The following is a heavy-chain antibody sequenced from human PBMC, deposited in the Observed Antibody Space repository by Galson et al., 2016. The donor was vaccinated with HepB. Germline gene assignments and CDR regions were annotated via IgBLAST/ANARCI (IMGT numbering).Heavy chain of an antibody. D-gene: IGHD6-19*01. Sequence: SLRLSCAASGFTFSTYVMHWVRQAPGKGLQWVAVISNDGRKTYYADSVKGRFTISRDNSKNTLYLQVDSLRIEDTGIFYCARSTYTSGWLDHWGLGALVTVSS. CDR1: GFTFSTYV. J-gene: IGHJ4*02. CDR2: ISNDGRKT. V-gene: IGHV3-30*03. CDR3: ARSTYTSGWLDH.